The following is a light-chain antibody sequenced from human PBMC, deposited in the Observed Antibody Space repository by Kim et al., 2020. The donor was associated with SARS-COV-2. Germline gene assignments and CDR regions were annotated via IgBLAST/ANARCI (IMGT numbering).Light chain of an antibody. Sequence: EVVLTQSPATLSVSLGEKTTLSCRASESISSHLAWYQHKPGQAPRLIIYGASTRAAGIPARFSGSGSGTEFTLTISSLQSEDFAVYYCQQYINWPPLTFGGGTKLEIK. CDR2: GAS. CDR3: QQYINWPPLT. J-gene: IGKJ4*01. CDR1: ESISSH. V-gene: IGKV3-15*01.